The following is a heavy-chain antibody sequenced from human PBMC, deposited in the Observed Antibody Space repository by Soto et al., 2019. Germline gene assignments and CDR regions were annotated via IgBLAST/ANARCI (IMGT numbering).Heavy chain of an antibody. V-gene: IGHV3-23*01. Sequence: EVQLLESGGGLVQPGGSLRLSCAASGFTFSSYAMSWVRQAPGKGLEWVSAISGSGGSTYYADSVKGRFTISRDNSKNTLYLQMNSLRAEDTAVYYCAPDVRSSSSRYYYYGMDVWGQGTTVTVSS. D-gene: IGHD6-6*01. CDR2: ISGSGGST. J-gene: IGHJ6*02. CDR1: GFTFSSYA. CDR3: APDVRSSSSRYYYYGMDV.